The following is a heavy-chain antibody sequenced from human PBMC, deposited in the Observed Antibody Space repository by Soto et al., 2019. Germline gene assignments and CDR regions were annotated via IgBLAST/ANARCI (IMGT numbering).Heavy chain of an antibody. V-gene: IGHV3-9*01. CDR3: AKDMRGRSSSSRYYYGMDV. D-gene: IGHD6-13*01. CDR2: ISWDSGTI. Sequence: EVQLVESGGGLVQPGRSLRLSCAASGFPFDDFAMHWVRQAPGKGLEWVSGISWDSGTIVYVDSVKGRFTISRDNAKNSLYLQMNSLRAEVTALYYCAKDMRGRSSSSRYYYGMDVWGQGTTVTVSS. CDR1: GFPFDDFA. J-gene: IGHJ6*02.